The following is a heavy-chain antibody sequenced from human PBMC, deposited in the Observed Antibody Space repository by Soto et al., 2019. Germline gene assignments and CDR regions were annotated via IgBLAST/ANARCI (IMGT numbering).Heavy chain of an antibody. D-gene: IGHD3-3*01. CDR1: GGSVGSGAYY. V-gene: IGHV4-61*08. Sequence: SETLSLTCRVSGGSVGSGAYYWSWNRQPPGKGLEWIGYTLYSGRPIYNPSLQSLQSRVTISVDTSRNQFSLRLTSVTAADTALYYCARHDFYHRTFDIWGQGTLVTVSS. J-gene: IGHJ3*02. CDR2: TLYSGRP. CDR3: ARHDFYHRTFDI.